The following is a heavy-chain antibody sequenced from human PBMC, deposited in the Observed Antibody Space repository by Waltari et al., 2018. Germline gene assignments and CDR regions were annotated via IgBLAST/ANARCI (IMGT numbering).Heavy chain of an antibody. Sequence: QLQLQESGPGLVKPSETLFLTCTVSGGSISSSSYYWGWIRQPPGKGLEWIGSIYYSGSTYYNPSLKSRVTISVDTSKNQFSLKLSSVTAADTAVYYCARDLFVLWGQQLISDYWGQGTLVTVSS. CDR3: ARDLFVLWGQQLISDY. V-gene: IGHV4-39*07. CDR2: IYYSGST. J-gene: IGHJ4*02. D-gene: IGHD6-13*01. CDR1: GGSISSSSYY.